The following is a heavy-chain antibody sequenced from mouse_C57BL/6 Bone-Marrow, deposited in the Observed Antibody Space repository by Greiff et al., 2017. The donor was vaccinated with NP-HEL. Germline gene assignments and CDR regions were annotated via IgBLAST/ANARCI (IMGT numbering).Heavy chain of an antibody. CDR2: INPSNGGT. Sequence: QVQLQQPGTELVKPGASVKLSCKASGHTFTSYWMHWVKQRPGQGLEWIGNINPSNGGTNYNEKFKSKATLTVDKSSSTAYMQLSSLTSEDSAVYYCARGGDLLWLRRAYYYAMDYWGQGTSVTVSS. V-gene: IGHV1-53*01. CDR1: GHTFTSYW. D-gene: IGHD2-2*01. CDR3: ARGGDLLWLRRAYYYAMDY. J-gene: IGHJ4*01.